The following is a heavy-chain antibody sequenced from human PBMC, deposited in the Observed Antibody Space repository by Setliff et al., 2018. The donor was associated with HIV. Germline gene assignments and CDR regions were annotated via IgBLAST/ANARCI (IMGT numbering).Heavy chain of an antibody. D-gene: IGHD3-3*01. V-gene: IGHV1-18*01. J-gene: IGHJ3*02. CDR3: AREAVFGVVPDDGNDAFDI. Sequence: ASVKVSCKASGYIFSSYGISWVRQAPGQGLEWMGWISAYNGNINYAQKFQGRVTMTTDTSTSTAHMELSRLRSDDTAVYYCAREAVFGVVPDDGNDAFDIWGQGTMVTISS. CDR2: ISAYNGNI. CDR1: GYIFSSYG.